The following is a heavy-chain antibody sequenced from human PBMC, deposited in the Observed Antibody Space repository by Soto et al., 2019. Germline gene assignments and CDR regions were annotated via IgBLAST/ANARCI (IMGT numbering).Heavy chain of an antibody. J-gene: IGHJ4*02. Sequence: QVQLVESGGGVVQPGTSLRLSCAASGFSFSSYDIHWVRQAPGKGLEWVAVIGYDGSNKYYADSVKGRFTISRDNSKNTLYLQMNSLRADDTAVYYCARGYSSSRDLGYWGQGTLVTVSS. V-gene: IGHV3-33*01. CDR1: GFSFSSYD. CDR3: ARGYSSSRDLGY. D-gene: IGHD6-13*01. CDR2: IGYDGSNK.